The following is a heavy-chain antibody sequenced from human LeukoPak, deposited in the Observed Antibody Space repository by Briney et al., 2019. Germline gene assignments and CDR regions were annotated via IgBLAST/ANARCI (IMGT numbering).Heavy chain of an antibody. D-gene: IGHD7-27*01. CDR1: GYTFTGYY. Sequence: APVKVSCKASGYTFTGYYMHWVRQAPGQGPEWMGWINPNSGGTNYAQKFQGRVTMTRDASISTAYMELSRLRSDDTAVYYCASPQMGTRAFDIWGQGTMVTVSS. CDR3: ASPQMGTRAFDI. CDR2: INPNSGGT. V-gene: IGHV1-2*02. J-gene: IGHJ3*02.